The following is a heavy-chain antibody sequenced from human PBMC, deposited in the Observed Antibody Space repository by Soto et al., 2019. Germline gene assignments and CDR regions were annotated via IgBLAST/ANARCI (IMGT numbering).Heavy chain of an antibody. V-gene: IGHV3-33*01. D-gene: IGHD2-15*01. CDR3: ARTARDIYYYYGMDV. CDR1: GFTFSSYG. J-gene: IGHJ6*02. CDR2: IWYDGSNK. Sequence: QVQLVESGGGVVQPGRSLRLSCAASGFTFSSYGMHWVRQAPGKGLEWVAVIWYDGSNKYYADSVKGRFTISRDNSKNTLYLQMNSLRAEDTAVYYCARTARDIYYYYGMDVWGQGTTVTVSS.